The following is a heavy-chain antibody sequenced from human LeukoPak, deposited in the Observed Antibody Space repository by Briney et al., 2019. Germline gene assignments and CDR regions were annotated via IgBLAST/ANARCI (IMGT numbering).Heavy chain of an antibody. J-gene: IGHJ6*02. CDR3: ARGRSNYYGMDV. D-gene: IGHD1-26*01. Sequence: SETLSLTCSVSDGSINSYYWNWIRRPPGKGLEWIGYIYYNGNTNYSPSLESRVTMSVDTSKNLFSLKVSSVTAADTAVYYCARGRSNYYGMDVWGQGTTVTVSS. CDR2: IYYNGNT. V-gene: IGHV4-59*01. CDR1: DGSINSYY.